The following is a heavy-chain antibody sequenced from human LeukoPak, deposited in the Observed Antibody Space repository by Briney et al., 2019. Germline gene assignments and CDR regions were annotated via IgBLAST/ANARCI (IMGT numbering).Heavy chain of an antibody. D-gene: IGHD6-19*01. Sequence: SETLSLTCTVSSDSIFTSNWWSWVRQPPGKGLEWIGQIFHSGSTSYSPSLKSRVTISMDKSKNQISLRLTSVTAADTAVYYCARTSSSGWYRRRGNWFDPWGQGTLVTVSS. V-gene: IGHV4-4*02. CDR2: IFHSGST. J-gene: IGHJ5*02. CDR1: SDSIFTSNW. CDR3: ARTSSSGWYRRRGNWFDP.